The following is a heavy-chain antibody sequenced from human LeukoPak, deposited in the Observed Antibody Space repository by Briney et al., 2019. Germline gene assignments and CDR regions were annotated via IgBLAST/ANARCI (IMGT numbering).Heavy chain of an antibody. D-gene: IGHD2-15*01. Sequence: SQTLSLTCTVSGVSISSDSYYWSWIRQPAGKGLEWIGRFYTSGTTNYNPSLKSRVTISVDTSKNQFSLKLRPVTAADTALYYCARSELSCSGGSCPTRYAFDIWGQGTVVTASS. V-gene: IGHV4-61*02. CDR1: GVSISSDSYY. CDR3: ARSELSCSGGSCPTRYAFDI. CDR2: FYTSGTT. J-gene: IGHJ3*02.